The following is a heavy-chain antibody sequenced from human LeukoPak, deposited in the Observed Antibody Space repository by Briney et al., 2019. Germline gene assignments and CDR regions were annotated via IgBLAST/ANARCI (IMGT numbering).Heavy chain of an antibody. V-gene: IGHV3-7*01. D-gene: IGHD4-17*01. CDR3: VRAIDYGYPGGY. J-gene: IGHJ4*02. CDR2: IKQDGTEK. Sequence: PGGSLRLSCVASEFTFSDFWMSWVRQAPGKGLEWVANIKQDGTEKYYVDPVKGRFTVSRDNAKNSLDLQMNSVRAEDTAVYYCVRAIDYGYPGGYWGQGTLVTVSS. CDR1: EFTFSDFW.